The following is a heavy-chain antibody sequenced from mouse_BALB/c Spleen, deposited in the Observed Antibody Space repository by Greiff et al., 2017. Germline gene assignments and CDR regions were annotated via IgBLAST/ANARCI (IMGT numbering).Heavy chain of an antibody. D-gene: IGHD4-1*01. J-gene: IGHJ3*01. V-gene: IGHV3-8*02. CDR1: GYSITSCY. Sequence: DVKLQESGPSLVKPSQTLSLTCSVTGYSITSCYWHWIRKCPGNKLEYMGYISYSGSTYYHPSHKSRISITRDTTKNQYSLQLNSVTTEDTATYYGARPLTWDGFAYWGQGTLVTVSA. CDR3: ARPLTWDGFAY. CDR2: ISYSGST.